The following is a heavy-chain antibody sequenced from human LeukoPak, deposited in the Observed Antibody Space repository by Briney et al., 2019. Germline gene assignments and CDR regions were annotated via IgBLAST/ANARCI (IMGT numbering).Heavy chain of an antibody. J-gene: IGHJ4*02. CDR2: ISYDGSKK. CDR1: GFTFRSYA. D-gene: IGHD3-22*01. Sequence: GRSLRLSCAASGFTFRSYAMHWVPQAPGKGLEWVAVISYDGSKKFYADSVKGRFSISRDNSKNTLYLQMNSLRAEDTAVYYCARDHDSSGYSDYWGQGTLVTVSS. V-gene: IGHV3-30*04. CDR3: ARDHDSSGYSDY.